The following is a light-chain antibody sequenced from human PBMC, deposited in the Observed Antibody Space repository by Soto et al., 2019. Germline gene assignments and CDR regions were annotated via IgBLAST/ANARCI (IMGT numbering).Light chain of an antibody. J-gene: IGLJ1*01. CDR3: GSYAGSSTV. CDR2: EVN. Sequence: QSALTQPPSASGSPGQSVTISCAGTSSDVGGYRFVSWYQQHPGKAPKLVIYEVNKRPSGVPDRFSGSKSGNTASLTVSGLQAEDEADYYCGSYAGSSTVFGTGTKVTVL. V-gene: IGLV2-8*01. CDR1: SSDVGGYRF.